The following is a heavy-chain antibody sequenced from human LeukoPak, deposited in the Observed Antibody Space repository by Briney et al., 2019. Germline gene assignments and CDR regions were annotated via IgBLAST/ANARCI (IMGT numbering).Heavy chain of an antibody. CDR1: GFTFSSYG. D-gene: IGHD4-17*01. Sequence: GGSLRLSCAASGFTFSSYGMHWVRQAPGKGLEWMAVISYDGSNKYYADSVKGRFTISRDNSKNTLYLQMNNLSAEDTAVYYCATSEGAYGEDYWGQGTLVTVSS. V-gene: IGHV3-30*03. J-gene: IGHJ4*02. CDR2: ISYDGSNK. CDR3: ATSEGAYGEDY.